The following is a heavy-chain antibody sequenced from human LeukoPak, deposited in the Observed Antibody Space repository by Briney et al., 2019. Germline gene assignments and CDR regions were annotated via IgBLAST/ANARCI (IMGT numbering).Heavy chain of an antibody. V-gene: IGHV3-20*04. J-gene: IGHJ5*02. CDR3: ARGADWFGP. Sequence: PGGSLRLSCAASGFTFEDYGMSWVRQAPGKGLEWISGISWSGGRTGYSDSMKGRLTISRDNAKNSLYLQMNSLRAEDTAVYYCARGADWFGPWGQGTLVTVSS. CDR1: GFTFEDYG. CDR2: ISWSGGRT.